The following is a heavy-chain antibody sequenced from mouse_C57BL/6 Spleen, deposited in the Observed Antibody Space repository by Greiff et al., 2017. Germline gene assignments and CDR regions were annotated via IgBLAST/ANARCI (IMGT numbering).Heavy chain of an antibody. D-gene: IGHD4-1*02. J-gene: IGHJ3*01. V-gene: IGHV14-2*01. CDR1: GFNIKDYY. CDR2: IDPEDGET. Sequence: VHVKQSGAELVKPGASVKLSCTASGFNIKDYYMHWVKQRTEQGLEWIGRIDPEDGETTYAPTFQGKATITADTSSNTAYLQLSSLTSEDTAVYYCAPTGTDWFAYWGQGTPVTVSA. CDR3: APTGTDWFAY.